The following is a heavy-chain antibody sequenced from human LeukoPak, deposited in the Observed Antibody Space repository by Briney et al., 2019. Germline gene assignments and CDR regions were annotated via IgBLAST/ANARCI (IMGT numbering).Heavy chain of an antibody. J-gene: IGHJ6*02. Sequence: GGSLRLSCAASGFTFSSYWMSWVRQAPGKGLEWVANIKQDGSEKYYVDSVKGRFTISRDNAKNSLYLQMNSLRAEDTAVYYCAREGLWFGELFHYYGMDVWGQGTTVTVSS. CDR3: AREGLWFGELFHYYGMDV. CDR2: IKQDGSEK. CDR1: GFTFSSYW. D-gene: IGHD3-10*01. V-gene: IGHV3-7*01.